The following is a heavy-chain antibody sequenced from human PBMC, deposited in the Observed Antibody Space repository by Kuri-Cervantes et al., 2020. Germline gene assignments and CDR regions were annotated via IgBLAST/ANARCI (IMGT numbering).Heavy chain of an antibody. CDR3: ARELDYGDYVSFDY. J-gene: IGHJ4*02. D-gene: IGHD4-17*01. Sequence: SVKVSCKASGGTFSSYAISWVRQAPGQGLEWMGGIIPIFGTANYAQKFQGRVTITTDESTSTAYMELSSLRSEDTAVYYCARELDYGDYVSFDYWGQGTLVTVSS. CDR2: IIPIFGTA. CDR1: GGTFSSYA. V-gene: IGHV1-69*05.